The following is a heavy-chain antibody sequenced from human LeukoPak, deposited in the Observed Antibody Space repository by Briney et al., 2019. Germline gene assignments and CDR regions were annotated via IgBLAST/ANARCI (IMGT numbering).Heavy chain of an antibody. D-gene: IGHD3-22*01. V-gene: IGHV4-59*01. Sequence: PSETLSLTCTVSGGSISSYYWSWIRQPPGKGLEWIGYIYYSGSTNYNPSLKSRVTISVDTSKNQFSLKLSSVTAADTAVYYCARDQYYHDSSGYLGAFDIWGQGTMVTVSS. CDR1: GGSISSYY. J-gene: IGHJ3*02. CDR2: IYYSGST. CDR3: ARDQYYHDSSGYLGAFDI.